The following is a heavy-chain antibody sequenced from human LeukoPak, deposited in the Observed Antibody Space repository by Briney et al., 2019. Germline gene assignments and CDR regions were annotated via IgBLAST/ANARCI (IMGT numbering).Heavy chain of an antibody. V-gene: IGHV3-21*01. Sequence: GGSLRLSCAASGFTFSRYSMNWVRQAPGKGLEWVSSISSSSSFIYYADSVKGRFTISRDNAKNSLYLQMNGLGAEDTAVYYCARELNGYGYYFFDYWGPGTLVTVSS. CDR2: ISSSSSFI. CDR3: ARELNGYGYYFFDY. J-gene: IGHJ4*01. CDR1: GFTFSRYS. D-gene: IGHD3-16*01.